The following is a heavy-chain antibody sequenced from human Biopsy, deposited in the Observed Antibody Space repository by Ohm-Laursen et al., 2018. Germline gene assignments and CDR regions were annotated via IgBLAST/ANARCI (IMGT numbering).Heavy chain of an antibody. CDR2: INHRGST. D-gene: IGHD3-16*01. CDR3: ARAVDYYDPYYYYGLDV. J-gene: IGHJ6*02. V-gene: IGHV4-34*01. CDR1: GRSFSGYY. Sequence: SETLSLTCAVYGRSFSGYYWSWIRQPPGKGLEWIGEINHRGSTNYNPSLKSRVTISVDTSKNQFSLKLRSVTAADTAVYYCARAVDYYDPYYYYGLDVWGQGTTVTVSS.